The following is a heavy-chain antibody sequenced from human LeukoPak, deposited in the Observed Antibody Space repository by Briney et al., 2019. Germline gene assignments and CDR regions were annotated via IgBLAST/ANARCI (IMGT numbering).Heavy chain of an antibody. D-gene: IGHD3-22*01. CDR1: GFTFSSYA. CDR3: AREGGTYDSRGAYYYYMDV. Sequence: PGGSLRLSCAASGFTFSSYAMHWVRQAPGKGLEWVAVISYDGSNKYYADSVKGRFTISRDNSKNTLYLQMNSLRAEDTAVYYCAREGGTYDSRGAYYYYMDVWGKGTTVTVSS. CDR2: ISYDGSNK. V-gene: IGHV3-30*14. J-gene: IGHJ6*03.